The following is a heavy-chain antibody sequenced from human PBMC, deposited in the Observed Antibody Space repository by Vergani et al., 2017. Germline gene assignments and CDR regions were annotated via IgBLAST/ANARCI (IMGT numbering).Heavy chain of an antibody. V-gene: IGHV4-39*01. J-gene: IGHJ4*02. Sequence: QLQLQQSGPGLVKPSETLFLTCTVSADSISSGSYYWGWIRQPPGKSLEWIGSIYYSGLTYYNPSLKSRVAISVDTSKNQFSLQVTSMTAADTAVYFCARQRTGSGWSPGDFDDWGQGILVTVSS. CDR2: IYYSGLT. CDR3: ARQRTGSGWSPGDFDD. CDR1: ADSISSGSYY. D-gene: IGHD6-19*01.